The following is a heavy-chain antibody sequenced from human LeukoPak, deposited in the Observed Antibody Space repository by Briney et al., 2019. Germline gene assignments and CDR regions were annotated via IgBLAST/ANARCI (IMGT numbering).Heavy chain of an antibody. Sequence: PGGSLRLSCAASGFTFSSNAMNWVRQAPGKGLEWVSGSNDKGDYTYYADSVRGRFTISRDNSKNMLYLQMNSLRVEDTALYYCAKAREASRLRYGMDVWGQGTTVAVCS. CDR1: GFTFSSNA. D-gene: IGHD3-16*01. CDR2: SNDKGDYT. V-gene: IGHV3-23*01. J-gene: IGHJ6*02. CDR3: AKAREASRLRYGMDV.